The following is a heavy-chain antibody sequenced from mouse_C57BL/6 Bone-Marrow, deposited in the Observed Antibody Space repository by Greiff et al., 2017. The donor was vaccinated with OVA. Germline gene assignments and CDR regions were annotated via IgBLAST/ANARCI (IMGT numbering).Heavy chain of an antibody. Sequence: QVQLQQSGAELVRPGTSVKMSCKASGYTFTNYWIGWAKQRPGHGLEWIGDIYPGGGYTNYNAKFKGKATLTADKSSSTAYMQFSSLTSEDSAIYYCARIYYYGSFFDYWGQGTTLTVSS. CDR3: ARIYYYGSFFDY. D-gene: IGHD1-1*01. J-gene: IGHJ2*01. CDR1: GYTFTNYW. V-gene: IGHV1-63*01. CDR2: IYPGGGYT.